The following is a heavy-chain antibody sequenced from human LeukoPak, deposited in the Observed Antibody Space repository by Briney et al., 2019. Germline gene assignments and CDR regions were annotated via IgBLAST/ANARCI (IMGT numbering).Heavy chain of an antibody. D-gene: IGHD6-13*01. CDR2: INPNSGGT. CDR3: ARSRRMSSSWYDP. J-gene: IGHJ5*02. Sequence: ASVKVSCKASGYTFTGYYMHWVRQAPGQGLEWMGWINPNSGGTNYAQKFQGRVTMTRDTSISTAYMELSRLRSDDTAVYYCARSRRMSSSWYDPWGQGTLVTVSS. CDR1: GYTFTGYY. V-gene: IGHV1-2*02.